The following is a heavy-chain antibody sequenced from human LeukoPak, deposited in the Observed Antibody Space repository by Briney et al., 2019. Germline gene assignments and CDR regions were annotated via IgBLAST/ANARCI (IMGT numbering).Heavy chain of an antibody. J-gene: IGHJ4*02. V-gene: IGHV4-59*01. CDR1: GGSISSYY. CDR3: ARCKVGATSPFDY. CDR2: IYYSGST. Sequence: PSETLSLTCTVSGGSISSYYWSWIRQPPGKGLEWIGYIYYSGSTNYNPSLKSRVTISVDASKNQFSLKLSSVTAADTAVYYCARCKVGATSPFDYWGQGTLVTVSS. D-gene: IGHD1-26*01.